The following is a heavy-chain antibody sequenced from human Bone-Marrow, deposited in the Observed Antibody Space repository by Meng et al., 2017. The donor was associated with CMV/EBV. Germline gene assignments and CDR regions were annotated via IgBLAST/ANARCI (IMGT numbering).Heavy chain of an antibody. D-gene: IGHD4-23*01. CDR3: ASGGTWNDY. J-gene: IGHJ4*02. V-gene: IGHV1-2*02. CDR2: INPKSGGT. CDR1: GYTFTDHN. Sequence: VSRKASGYTFTDHNSHWVRQAPGQGLEWMGGINPKSGGTSYAQSFQGRVTVTRDTSINTAYMELTGLTSDDTALYYCASGGTWNDYWGQGTLVTVSS.